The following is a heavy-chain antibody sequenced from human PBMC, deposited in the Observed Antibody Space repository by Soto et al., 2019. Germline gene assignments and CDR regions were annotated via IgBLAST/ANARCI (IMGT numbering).Heavy chain of an antibody. J-gene: IGHJ5*02. Sequence: QVQLVQSGAEVKKPGASVKVSCKASGYSFTSYGITWVRQAPGQGIEWMGWINTYNGNTNYAQKLQGRVTMTTDTSTSTAYMELRSLRSDDTAVYYCAREPAAGDWFDPWGQGTLVTVSS. CDR2: INTYNGNT. CDR1: GYSFTSYG. D-gene: IGHD6-13*01. CDR3: AREPAAGDWFDP. V-gene: IGHV1-18*01.